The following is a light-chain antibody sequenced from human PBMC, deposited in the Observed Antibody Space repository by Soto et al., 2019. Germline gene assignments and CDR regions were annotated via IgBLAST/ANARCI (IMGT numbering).Light chain of an antibody. CDR2: GAS. CDR3: QQYGRSPWT. CDR1: QSVSTNY. J-gene: IGKJ1*01. Sequence: EIVLTQSPGTLSLSPGERATLSCRASQSVSTNYLAWYQQKPGQAPRLLIYGASSRATGIADRFSGSGSGTDFTLTISRLEPEDFAGYYCQQYGRSPWTFGQGTKVEIK. V-gene: IGKV3-20*01.